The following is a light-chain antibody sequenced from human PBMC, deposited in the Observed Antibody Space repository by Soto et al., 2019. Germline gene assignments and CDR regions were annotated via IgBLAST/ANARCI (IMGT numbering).Light chain of an antibody. CDR1: SGINVGTYK. Sequence: QPVLTQPASLSASPGASASLTCTLRSGINVGTYKIYWYQQKPGSPPQYLLKYKSDSDKQQGSGVPSRFSGSKDASANAGILLISGLQSEDEADYYCMIWYSSASVFGGGTQLTVL. CDR2: YKSDSDK. CDR3: MIWYSSASV. V-gene: IGLV5-45*01. J-gene: IGLJ2*01.